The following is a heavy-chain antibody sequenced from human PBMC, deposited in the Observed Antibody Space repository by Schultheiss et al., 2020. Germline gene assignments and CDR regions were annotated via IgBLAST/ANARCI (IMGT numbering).Heavy chain of an antibody. J-gene: IGHJ6*02. CDR1: GYTFTSYG. D-gene: IGHD1-26*01. V-gene: IGHV1-18*01. Sequence: ASVKVSCKASGYTFTSYGISWVRQAPGQGLEWMGWISAYNGNTNYAQKLQGRVTMTTDTSTSTAYMELRSLRSDDTAVYYCARDGDSGSYYYYYGMDVWGQGTTVTSP. CDR3: ARDGDSGSYYYYYGMDV. CDR2: ISAYNGNT.